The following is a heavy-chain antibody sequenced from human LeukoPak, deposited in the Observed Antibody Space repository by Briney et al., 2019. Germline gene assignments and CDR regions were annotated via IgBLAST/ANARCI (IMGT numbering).Heavy chain of an antibody. Sequence: GGSLRLSCAASGFTFSSYVIEWVRQAPGKGLEWVAIIWHDGSKEYYVDSVKGRFAISRDNSKNALYPQMNSLRAEDTAVYYCARDNSGSIDYWGQGTLVTVSS. CDR1: GFTFSSYV. V-gene: IGHV3-33*01. D-gene: IGHD3-10*01. CDR2: IWHDGSKE. CDR3: ARDNSGSIDY. J-gene: IGHJ4*02.